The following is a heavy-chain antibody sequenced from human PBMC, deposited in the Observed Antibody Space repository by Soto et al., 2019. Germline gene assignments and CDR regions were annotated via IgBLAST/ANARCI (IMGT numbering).Heavy chain of an antibody. CDR3: AKEEDNYYGSGSYYSAPGWFDP. J-gene: IGHJ5*02. CDR2: ISGSGGST. Sequence: EVQLLASGGGLVQPGGSLRLSCAASGFTFSSYAMSWVRQAPGKGLEWVSAISGSGGSTYYADSVKGRFTISRDNSKNTLYLQMNSLRAEDTAVYYCAKEEDNYYGSGSYYSAPGWFDPWGQGTLVTVSS. V-gene: IGHV3-23*01. CDR1: GFTFSSYA. D-gene: IGHD3-10*01.